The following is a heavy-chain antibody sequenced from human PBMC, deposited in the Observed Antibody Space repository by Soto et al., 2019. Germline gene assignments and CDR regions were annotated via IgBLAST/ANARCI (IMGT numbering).Heavy chain of an antibody. D-gene: IGHD2-21*02. CDR3: ARAYWVVTHFDY. J-gene: IGHJ4*02. Sequence: EVQLVESGGGLVQPGGSLRLSCAASGFTFSNYWMGWVRQAPGKGLEWVANIKQDGSDKYYVDSVKGRFTISRDNAKNSLYLQMNGLRAEDSAVYYCARAYWVVTHFDYWGQGTLVTVSS. CDR1: GFTFSNYW. V-gene: IGHV3-7*01. CDR2: IKQDGSDK.